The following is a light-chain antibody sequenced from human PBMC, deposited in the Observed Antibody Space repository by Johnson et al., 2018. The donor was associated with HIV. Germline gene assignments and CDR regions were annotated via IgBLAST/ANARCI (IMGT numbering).Light chain of an antibody. CDR2: DNN. J-gene: IGLJ1*01. CDR1: SSNIGNNY. Sequence: QAVLTQPPSVSAAPGQTVTISCSGSSSNIGNNYVSWYQQLPGTAPKLLIYDNNKRPSGIPDRFSGSKSGTSATLGITGLQTGDEADYYCGTWDSSLSAGGGFGTGTKVTVL. V-gene: IGLV1-51*01. CDR3: GTWDSSLSAGGG.